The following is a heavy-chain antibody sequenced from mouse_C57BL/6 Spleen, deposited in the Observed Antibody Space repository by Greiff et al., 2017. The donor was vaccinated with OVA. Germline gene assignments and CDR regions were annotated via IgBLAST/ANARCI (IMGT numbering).Heavy chain of an antibody. Sequence: VQLQQPGAELVKPGASVKLSCKASGYTFTSYWMHWVKQRPGQGLEWIGMIHPNSGSTNYNEKFKSKATLTVDKSSSTAYMQISSLTSEDSAVYYCARSPFITTVVASFDYWGQGTTLTVSS. CDR2: IHPNSGST. V-gene: IGHV1-64*01. D-gene: IGHD1-1*01. CDR3: ARSPFITTVVASFDY. J-gene: IGHJ2*01. CDR1: GYTFTSYW.